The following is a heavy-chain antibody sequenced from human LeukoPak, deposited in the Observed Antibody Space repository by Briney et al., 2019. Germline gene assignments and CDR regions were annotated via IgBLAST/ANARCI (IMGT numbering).Heavy chain of an antibody. J-gene: IGHJ4*02. CDR3: ARGPPLGFDY. Sequence: PSETLSLTCTVSGGSISSGGYYWRWIRQHPGKGLEWIGYIFYSGSTYHNPSLKSRVTISVDTSKNQFSLKLSSVTAEDTAVYYCARGPPLGFDYWGQGTLVTVSS. CDR2: IFYSGST. CDR1: GGSISSGGYY. V-gene: IGHV4-31*03.